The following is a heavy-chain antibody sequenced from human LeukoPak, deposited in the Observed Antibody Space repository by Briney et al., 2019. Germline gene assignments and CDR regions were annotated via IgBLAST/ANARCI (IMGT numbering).Heavy chain of an antibody. CDR2: IYHSGTT. CDR1: GDSLRSTNW. CDR3: ANKVYCSTTSCYHAGF. Sequence: PSETLSLTCAVSGDSLRSTNWWSWVRQPPGRGLEWIGEIYHSGTTNYNPSLKSRVTISMDASKNQFFMDLRSVTAADTAVYYCANKVYCSTTSCYHAGFWGQGTLVTVSS. D-gene: IGHD2-2*01. J-gene: IGHJ4*02. V-gene: IGHV4-4*02.